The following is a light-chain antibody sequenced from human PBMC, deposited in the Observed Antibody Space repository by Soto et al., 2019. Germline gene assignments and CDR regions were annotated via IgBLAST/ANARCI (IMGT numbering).Light chain of an antibody. Sequence: SYELTQPPSVSVSPGQTARITCSGAALPKQYAYWYQQKQGQAPVLVIYKDSERPSGIPERFSGSSSGTTVTLTISGVQAEDEADYYCQSADSSGTSVLFGGGTKLTVL. CDR3: QSADSSGTSVL. CDR2: KDS. V-gene: IGLV3-25*03. CDR1: ALPKQY. J-gene: IGLJ2*01.